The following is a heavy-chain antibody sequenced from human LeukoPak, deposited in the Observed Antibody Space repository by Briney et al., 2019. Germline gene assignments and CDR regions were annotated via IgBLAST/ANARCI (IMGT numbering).Heavy chain of an antibody. D-gene: IGHD2-15*01. CDR2: INPGSGGT. J-gene: IGHJ5*02. V-gene: IGHV1-2*06. Sequence: GASVKVSCTTSGYPFTDYYLHWVRQAPGQGLEWMGRINPGSGGTTLLQKFHGRVSMTTDTSVSTVSMEMNRLRSDDTAVYYCARGGDVVVVAGMRFNWFDPWGQGTLVTVSS. CDR1: GYPFTDYY. CDR3: ARGGDVVVVAGMRFNWFDP.